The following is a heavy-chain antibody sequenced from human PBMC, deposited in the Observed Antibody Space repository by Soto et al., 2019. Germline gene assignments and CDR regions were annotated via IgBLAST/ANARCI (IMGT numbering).Heavy chain of an antibody. CDR1: GGSISSSNW. V-gene: IGHV4-4*02. J-gene: IGHJ5*02. CDR2: IYHSGST. Sequence: QVQLQESGPGLVKPSGTLSLTCAVSGGSISSSNWWSWVRQPPGKGLEWIGEIYHSGSTNYNPSLKSRVTLSVDMSNNQFSLTLSSVTAADTAVYYCARIIVVVVAATYNWFDPWVQGTLVTVSS. CDR3: ARIIVVVVAATYNWFDP. D-gene: IGHD2-15*01.